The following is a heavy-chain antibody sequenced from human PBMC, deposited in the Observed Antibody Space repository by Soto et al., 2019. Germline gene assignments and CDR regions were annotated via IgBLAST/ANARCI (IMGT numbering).Heavy chain of an antibody. D-gene: IGHD6-13*01. CDR3: VRGGYMHACDI. CDR2: MNNDGSYT. J-gene: IGHJ3*02. V-gene: IGHV3-74*01. Sequence: EVQLVESGGGLVQPGGSLRLSCAASGFTFSSYWMYWVRQAPGKGLEGVSHMNNDGSYTIYAESVKGRFTFSRDNAKNTLYLHMTSVRAEDTAVYYCVRGGYMHACDIWGQGTMVTVSS. CDR1: GFTFSSYW.